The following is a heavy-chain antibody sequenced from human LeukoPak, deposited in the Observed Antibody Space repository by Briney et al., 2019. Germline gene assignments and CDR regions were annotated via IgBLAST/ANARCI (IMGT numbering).Heavy chain of an antibody. CDR1: GGSISSSSYY. Sequence: SETLSLTCTVSGGSISSSSYYWGCIRQPPGKGLEWIGSIYYSGSTYYNPSLKSRVTISVDTSKNQFSLKLSSVTAADTAVYYCASTEGYCSGGSCCPDYWGQGTLVTVSS. CDR2: IYYSGST. D-gene: IGHD2-15*01. CDR3: ASTEGYCSGGSCCPDY. J-gene: IGHJ4*02. V-gene: IGHV4-39*07.